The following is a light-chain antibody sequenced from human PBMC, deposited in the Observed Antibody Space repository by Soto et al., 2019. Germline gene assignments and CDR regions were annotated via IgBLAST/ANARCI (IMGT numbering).Light chain of an antibody. Sequence: DIQMTQSPSSLSASVGDRVTITCRASQSMSSYLNWYQQKPGKAPKLLIYAASSLQSGFPSRFSGSGSGTDFTLTISSLQPEDFSTYYWQQSYRRRTFRQGTKVEIQ. CDR1: QSMSSY. CDR2: AAS. J-gene: IGKJ1*01. V-gene: IGKV1-39*01. CDR3: QQSYRRRT.